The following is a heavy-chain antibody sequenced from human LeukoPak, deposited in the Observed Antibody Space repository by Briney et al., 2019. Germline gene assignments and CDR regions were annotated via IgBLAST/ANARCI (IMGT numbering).Heavy chain of an antibody. J-gene: IGHJ4*02. CDR2: ISYDGSNK. D-gene: IGHD6-13*01. V-gene: IGHV3-30*18. CDR3: AKSLLGYSSSWYYFDY. Sequence: GGSLRLSCAASGFTFSSYGMHWVRQAPGKGLEWVAVISYDGSNKYYADSVKGRFTISRDNSKNTLYLQMNSLRAEDTAVYYCAKSLLGYSSSWYYFDYWGQGTLVTVSS. CDR1: GFTFSSYG.